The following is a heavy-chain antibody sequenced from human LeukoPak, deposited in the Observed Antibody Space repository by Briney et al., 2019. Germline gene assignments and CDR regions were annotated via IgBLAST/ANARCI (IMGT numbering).Heavy chain of an antibody. J-gene: IGHJ4*02. CDR2: ISSSSSYI. Sequence: GGSLRLSCAASGFTFSSYSMNWVRQAPGKGLEWVSSISSSSSYIYYADSVKGRFTISRDNAKNSLYLQMNSLRAEDTAVYYCARGYYYGSGSYSYTDYWGQGTLVTVSS. CDR1: GFTFSSYS. CDR3: ARGYYYGSGSYSYTDY. D-gene: IGHD3-10*01. V-gene: IGHV3-21*01.